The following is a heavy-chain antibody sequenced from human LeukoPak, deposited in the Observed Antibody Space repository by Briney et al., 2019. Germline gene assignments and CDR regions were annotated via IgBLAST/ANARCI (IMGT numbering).Heavy chain of an antibody. Sequence: KPSETLSLTCSVSGGSIGSSSYYWGWIRQPPGKGLEWIGSIYYSGSTYYNPSLKSRLTIAADTSKNQFSLRLSSVTAADTAVYYCARTAGYCSDGTCVDSWGQGTLITVSS. J-gene: IGHJ4*02. V-gene: IGHV4-39*01. D-gene: IGHD2-15*01. CDR2: IYYSGST. CDR1: GGSIGSSSYY. CDR3: ARTAGYCSDGTCVDS.